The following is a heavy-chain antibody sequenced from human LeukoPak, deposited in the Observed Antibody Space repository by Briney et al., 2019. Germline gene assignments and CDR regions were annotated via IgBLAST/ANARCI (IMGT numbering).Heavy chain of an antibody. V-gene: IGHV1-69*13. Sequence: ASVKVSCKASGGTFSSYAISWARQAPGQGLEWMGGIIPIFGTANYAQKFQGRVTITADESTSTAYMELSSLRSEDTAVYYCARALAAIYYYYGMDVWGKGTTVTVSS. CDR1: GGTFSSYA. D-gene: IGHD5-18*01. CDR2: IIPIFGTA. J-gene: IGHJ6*04. CDR3: ARALAAIYYYYGMDV.